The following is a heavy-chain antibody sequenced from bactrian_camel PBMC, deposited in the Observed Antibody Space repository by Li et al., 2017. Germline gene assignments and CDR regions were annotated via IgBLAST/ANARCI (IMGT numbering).Heavy chain of an antibody. D-gene: IGHD1*01. J-gene: IGHJ4*01. V-gene: IGHV3S53*01. CDR2: IAMDDSS. CDR1: VYTAINYC. Sequence: HVQLVESGGGSVQAGGSLRLSCAASVYTAINYCMGWFRQAPGKEREGVASIAMDDSSTYADSVKGRFTISQDNAKNTLYLQMNSLEPDDTAMYYCAATDRPLRGLPGFETLRVGLYDYWGQGTQVTVS. CDR3: AATDRPLRGLPGFETLRVGLYDY.